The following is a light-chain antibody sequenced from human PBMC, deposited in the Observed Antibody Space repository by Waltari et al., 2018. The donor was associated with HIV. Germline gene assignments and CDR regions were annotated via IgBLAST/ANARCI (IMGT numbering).Light chain of an antibody. J-gene: IGLJ3*02. CDR1: PSDVGGYTS. CDR2: EVS. Sequence: QSALTQPRSVSGSPGQSVTISCTGTPSDVGGYTSVSWYQQHPGKAPKLMIYEVSERPAGVPDRFSASNSRNTASLTISGLQAEDEADYYCRSYASTYRAVFGGGTKLTVL. V-gene: IGLV2-11*01. CDR3: RSYASTYRAV.